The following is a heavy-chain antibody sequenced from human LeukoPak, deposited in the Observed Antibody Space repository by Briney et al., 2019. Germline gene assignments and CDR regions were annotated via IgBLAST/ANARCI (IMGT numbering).Heavy chain of an antibody. CDR1: GYTFTDYY. Sequence: ASVTVSCKPSGYTFTDYYMHWVRQAPGQGLEWMGWINPNSGVTSSAQKFQGRVTMTRDTSITTVYMEVRWLTSDDTAIYSCARADRLDGAPYLIGPWGQGTLVTVSS. V-gene: IGHV1-2*02. CDR3: ARADRLDGAPYLIGP. J-gene: IGHJ5*02. D-gene: IGHD2-21*01. CDR2: INPNSGVT.